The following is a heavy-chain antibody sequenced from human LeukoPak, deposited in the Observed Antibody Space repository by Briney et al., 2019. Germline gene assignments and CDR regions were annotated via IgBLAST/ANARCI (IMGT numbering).Heavy chain of an antibody. Sequence: SETLSLTCTVSGGSISSYYWSWIRQPPGKGLEWIGYIYTSGSTNYNPSLKSRVTISVDTSKNQFSLKLSSVTAADTAVYYCARLSGVAALDYWGQETLVTVSS. V-gene: IGHV4-4*09. D-gene: IGHD6-13*01. CDR3: ARLSGVAALDY. CDR1: GGSISSYY. J-gene: IGHJ4*02. CDR2: IYTSGST.